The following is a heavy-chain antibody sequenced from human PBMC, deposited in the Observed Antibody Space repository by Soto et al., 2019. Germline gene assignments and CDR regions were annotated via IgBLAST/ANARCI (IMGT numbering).Heavy chain of an antibody. CDR3: VRTSPEAALDI. CDR1: GGSIISDGYS. J-gene: IGHJ3*02. D-gene: IGHD6-6*01. CDR2: IYEGGNT. V-gene: IGHV4-30-2*01. Sequence: SETLSLTCAVSGGSIISDGYSWSWIRQPPGKGLQWIGHIYEGGNTYYTPSLESRVAISTDKSKNQFSLRLSSVTAAYTAVYYCVRTSPEAALDIWGHGTMVTVSS.